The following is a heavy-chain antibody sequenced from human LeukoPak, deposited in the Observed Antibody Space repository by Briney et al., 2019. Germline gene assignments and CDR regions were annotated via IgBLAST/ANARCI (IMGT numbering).Heavy chain of an antibody. V-gene: IGHV3-15*01. CDR2: IKSKNDGGTT. D-gene: IGHD3-10*01. J-gene: IGHJ4*02. CDR1: GFTFTNAW. CDR3: TTEGSIWFGQSRVIDY. Sequence: GGSLRLSCAASGFTFTNAWMSWVRQAPGKGLEWVARIKSKNDGGTTDYAAPVKGRFTISRDDSKNTLYLQLNSLKTEDTAVYYCTTEGSIWFGQSRVIDYWGQGTLVTVSS.